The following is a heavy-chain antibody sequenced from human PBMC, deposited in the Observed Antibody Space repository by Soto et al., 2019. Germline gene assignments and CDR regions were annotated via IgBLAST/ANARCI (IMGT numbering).Heavy chain of an antibody. J-gene: IGHJ6*02. CDR3: ARDSSSWESSYYYYGMDV. Sequence: SQTLSLTCAISGDSVSSNSAAWNWIGQSPSRGLEWLGRTYYRSKWYNDYAVSVKSRITINPDTSKNQFSLQLNSVTPEDTAVYYCARDSSSWESSYYYYGMDVWGQGTTVTVSS. CDR2: TYYRSKWYN. D-gene: IGHD6-13*01. V-gene: IGHV6-1*01. CDR1: GDSVSSNSAA.